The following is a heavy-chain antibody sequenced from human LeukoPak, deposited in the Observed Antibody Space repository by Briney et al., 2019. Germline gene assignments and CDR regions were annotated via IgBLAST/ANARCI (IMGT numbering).Heavy chain of an antibody. CDR3: SREWSPRGYTYGQKFDY. CDR2: INSDGSTT. D-gene: IGHD5-12*01. Sequence: GSLRLSCAASGFTFSNYWMHWVRQAPGKGLVWVSRINSDGSTTNYADSVKGRFTISRDNAKNTLYLQMNSLRVEDTALYYCSREWSPRGYTYGQKFDYWGQATLVTVSS. J-gene: IGHJ4*02. CDR1: GFTFSNYW. V-gene: IGHV3-74*01.